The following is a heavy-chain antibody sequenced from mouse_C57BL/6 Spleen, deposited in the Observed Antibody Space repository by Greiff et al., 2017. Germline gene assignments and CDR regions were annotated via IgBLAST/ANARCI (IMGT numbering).Heavy chain of an antibody. CDR2: ISSGSSTI. V-gene: IGHV5-17*01. Sequence: DVMLVESGGGLVKPGGSLKLSCAASGFTFSDYGMHWVRQAPEKGLEWVAYISSGSSTIYYADTVKGRFTISRDNAKDTLFLQMPSLRTEDTAMYYCARPAIYYDYAMDYWGQGTSVTVSS. CDR1: GFTFSDYG. J-gene: IGHJ4*01. CDR3: ARPAIYYDYAMDY. D-gene: IGHD2-4*01.